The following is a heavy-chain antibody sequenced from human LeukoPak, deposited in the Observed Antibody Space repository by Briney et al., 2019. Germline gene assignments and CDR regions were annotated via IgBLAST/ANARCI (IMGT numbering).Heavy chain of an antibody. Sequence: PGRSLRLSYAASGFTFSSYGMHWVRQAPGKGLEWVAVISYDGSNKYYADSVKGRFTISRDNSKNTLYLQMNSLRAEDTAVYYCARDYSNYVLGYAFDIWGQGTMVTVSS. CDR3: ARDYSNYVLGYAFDI. V-gene: IGHV3-30*03. D-gene: IGHD4-11*01. CDR1: GFTFSSYG. CDR2: ISYDGSNK. J-gene: IGHJ3*02.